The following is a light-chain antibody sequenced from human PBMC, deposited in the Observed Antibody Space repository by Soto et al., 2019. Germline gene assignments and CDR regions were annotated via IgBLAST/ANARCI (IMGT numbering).Light chain of an antibody. J-gene: IGKJ2*01. CDR2: AAS. CDR3: QQSYSTLYT. CDR1: QSISRS. V-gene: IGKV1-39*01. Sequence: DIPMTQSPSSLSASVGDRVTITCRTSQSISRSINWYQQKPGKAPKLLIYAASSLQSGVPSRFSGSGSGTDFTLIISSLQPEDFATYYCQQSYSTLYTFGQGTKVEI.